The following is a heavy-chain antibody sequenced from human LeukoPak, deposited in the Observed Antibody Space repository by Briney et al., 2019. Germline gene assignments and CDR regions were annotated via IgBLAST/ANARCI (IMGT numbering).Heavy chain of an antibody. V-gene: IGHV3-9*01. CDR2: ISWNSGSI. CDR3: AKDMSYYYYYGMDV. CDR1: GFTFDDYA. Sequence: GRSLRLSCAASGFTFDDYAMHWVRQAPGKGLEWVSGISWNSGSIGYADSVKGRFTISRDNAKNSLYLQMNSLRAEGTALYYCAKDMSYYYYYGMDVWGQGTTVTVSS. J-gene: IGHJ6*02.